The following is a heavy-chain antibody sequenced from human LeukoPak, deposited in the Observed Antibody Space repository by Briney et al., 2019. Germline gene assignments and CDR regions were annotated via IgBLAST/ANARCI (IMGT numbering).Heavy chain of an antibody. J-gene: IGHJ6*03. D-gene: IGHD3-10*01. CDR2: IYQSETA. V-gene: IGHV4-34*01. CDR3: ARVTEYYGSGRRHNYYYYYMDV. Sequence: SETLSLTCAVYGGSFSGYYWSWIRQPPGKGLEWIGSIYQSETAHYNPSLKSRVTISVDTSKNQFSLKLRSVTAADTAVYYCARVTEYYGSGRRHNYYYYYMDVWGKGTTVTISS. CDR1: GGSFSGYY.